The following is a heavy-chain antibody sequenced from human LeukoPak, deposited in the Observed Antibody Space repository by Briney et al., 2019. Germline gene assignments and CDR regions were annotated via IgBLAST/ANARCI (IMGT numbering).Heavy chain of an antibody. CDR1: GGSISSSSYY. J-gene: IGHJ4*02. CDR2: IYYSGST. D-gene: IGHD3-3*01. V-gene: IGHV4-39*01. CDR3: ARRTTIFGVVTDDY. Sequence: SETLSLTCTVSGGSISSSSYYWGWIRQPPGKGLEWIGSIYYSGSTYYNPSLKSRVTISVDTSKNQFSLKLSSVTAADTAVYYCARRTTIFGVVTDDYWGQGTLVTVSS.